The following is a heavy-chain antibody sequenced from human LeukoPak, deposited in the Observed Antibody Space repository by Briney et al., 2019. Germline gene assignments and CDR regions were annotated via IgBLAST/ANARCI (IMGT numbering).Heavy chain of an antibody. Sequence: GASVKVSCKASGYTFTRYYMHWVRQAPGQGQEWMGWINPNSGGTNYAQKFQGTVTMSSDTSISTAYMELSRLRSDDTAVYYCARVNYYGSGSYQNYYWGQGTLVTVSS. CDR3: ARVNYYGSGSYQNYY. D-gene: IGHD3-10*01. CDR1: GYTFTRYY. J-gene: IGHJ4*02. CDR2: INPNSGGT. V-gene: IGHV1-2*02.